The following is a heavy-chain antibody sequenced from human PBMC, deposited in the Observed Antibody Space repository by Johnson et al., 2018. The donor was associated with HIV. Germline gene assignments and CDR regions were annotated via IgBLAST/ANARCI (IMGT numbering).Heavy chain of an antibody. J-gene: IGHJ3*02. CDR2: IRYDGSNR. CDR3: ARDGGVKGKGAFDI. CDR1: GFTFNFYG. V-gene: IGHV3-30*02. Sequence: QVQLVESGGGVVQPGGSLRLSCAASGFTFNFYGMHWVRQAPGKGLEWVAFIRYDGSNRYYADSVKGRFTISRDNSKNTLFLQMNSLRAEDMAVYYCARDGGVKGKGAFDIWGQGTVVTVSS. D-gene: IGHD3-16*01.